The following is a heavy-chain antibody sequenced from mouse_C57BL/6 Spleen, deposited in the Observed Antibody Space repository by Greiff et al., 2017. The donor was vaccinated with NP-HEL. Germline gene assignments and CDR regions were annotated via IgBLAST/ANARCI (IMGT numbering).Heavy chain of an antibody. V-gene: IGHV2-6*01. CDR2: IWGVGST. D-gene: IGHD1-1*01. CDR3: ASRGYYYGSSDWYFDV. Sequence: VQLQQSGPGLVAPSQSLSITCTVSGFSLTSYGVDWVRQSPGKGLEWLGVIWGVGSTNYNSALKSRLSISKDNSKSQVFLKMNSLQTDDTAMYYCASRGYYYGSSDWYFDVWGTGTTVTVSS. CDR1: GFSLTSYG. J-gene: IGHJ1*03.